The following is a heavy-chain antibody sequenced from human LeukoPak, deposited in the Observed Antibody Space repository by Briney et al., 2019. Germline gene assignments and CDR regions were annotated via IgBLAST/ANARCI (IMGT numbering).Heavy chain of an antibody. J-gene: IGHJ4*02. CDR2: FDPEDGET. CDR1: VYTLTELS. Sequence: GASVKVSCKVSVYTLTELSMHWVRQAPGKGLKGMGGFDPEDGETIYAQKFQGRVTMTEDTSTDTAYMELSSLRSEDTAVYYCALLHCSSTSCHQTNDYWGQGTLVTVSS. V-gene: IGHV1-24*01. CDR3: ALLHCSSTSCHQTNDY. D-gene: IGHD2-2*01.